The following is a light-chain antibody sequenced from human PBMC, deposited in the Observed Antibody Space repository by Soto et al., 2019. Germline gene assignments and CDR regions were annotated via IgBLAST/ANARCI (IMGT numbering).Light chain of an antibody. V-gene: IGKV1-39*01. J-gene: IGKJ4*01. CDR3: QQSYSVPRT. CDR2: ATS. Sequence: DFQMTQSPSSLSASVGDRVNITCRASQSLTRYLNWYQQKPGKAPNLLIYATSNLQTGVPLRFSGSGFGTDFTLTINNLHPEDFATYYCQQSYSVPRTFGGGTKVEI. CDR1: QSLTRY.